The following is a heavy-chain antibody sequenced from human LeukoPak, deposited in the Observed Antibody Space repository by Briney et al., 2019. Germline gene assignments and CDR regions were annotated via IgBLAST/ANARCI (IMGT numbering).Heavy chain of an antibody. CDR3: ARSAYGSGSYYGAPSYYFDY. D-gene: IGHD3-10*01. CDR1: RGTFSSYT. V-gene: IGHV1-69*02. CDR2: IIPILGIA. J-gene: IGHJ4*02. Sequence: SVKVSCKASRGTFSSYTISWVRQAPGQGLEWMGRIIPILGIANYAQKFQGRVTITADKSTSTAYMELSSLRSEDTAVYYCARSAYGSGSYYGAPSYYFDYWGQGTLVTVSS.